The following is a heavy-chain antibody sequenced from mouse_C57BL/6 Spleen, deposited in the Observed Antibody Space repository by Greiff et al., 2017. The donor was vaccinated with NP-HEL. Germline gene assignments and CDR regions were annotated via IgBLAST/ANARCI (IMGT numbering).Heavy chain of an antibody. CDR3: ARNRDYYAMDY. CDR1: GYAFSSSW. Sequence: QVQLQQSGPELVKPGASVKISCKASGYAFSSSWMNWVKQRPGKGLEWIGRIYPGDGDTNYNGKFKGKATLTADKSSSTAYMQLSSLTSEYSAVYYGARNRDYYAMDYWGQGTSVTVSS. V-gene: IGHV1-82*01. J-gene: IGHJ4*01. CDR2: IYPGDGDT.